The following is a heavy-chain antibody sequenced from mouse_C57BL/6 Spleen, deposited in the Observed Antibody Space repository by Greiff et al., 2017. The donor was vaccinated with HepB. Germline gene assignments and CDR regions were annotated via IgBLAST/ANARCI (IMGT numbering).Heavy chain of an antibody. CDR3: ARSDGDYDYYAMDY. V-gene: IGHV1-69*01. CDR1: GYTFTSYW. D-gene: IGHD2-4*01. J-gene: IGHJ4*01. CDR2: IDPSDSYT. Sequence: VQLQQPGAELVMPGASVKLSCKASGYTFTSYWMHWVKQRPGQGLEWIGEIDPSDSYTNYNQKFKGKSTLTVDKSSSTAYMQLSSLTSEDSAVYYCARSDGDYDYYAMDYWGQGTSVTVSS.